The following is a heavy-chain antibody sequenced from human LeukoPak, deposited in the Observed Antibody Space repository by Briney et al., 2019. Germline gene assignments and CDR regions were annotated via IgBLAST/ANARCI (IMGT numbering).Heavy chain of an antibody. J-gene: IGHJ4*02. CDR1: GFTFSSYE. D-gene: IGHD3-16*02. CDR2: ISSSGSTI. CDR3: ARDRRGRLRLGELSLFRAFRDEMIRTYYFDY. Sequence: QPGGSLRLSCAASGFTFSSYEMNWVRQAPGKGLEWVSYISSSGSTIYYADSVKGRFTISRDNAKNSLYLQMNSLRAEDTAVYYCARDRRGRLRLGELSLFRAFRDEMIRTYYFDYWGQGTLVTVSS. V-gene: IGHV3-48*03.